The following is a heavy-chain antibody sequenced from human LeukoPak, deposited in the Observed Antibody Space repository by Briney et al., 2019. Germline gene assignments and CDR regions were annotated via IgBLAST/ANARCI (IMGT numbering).Heavy chain of an antibody. D-gene: IGHD4-11*01. Sequence: GGSLRLSCAASGFTFRDAWMTWVRQAPGKGLEWVGRIRSRSDGGTADYATAVKGRFTISRDNSKNTLYLQVNSLRAEDTAVYYCAKAKSYYSNYDYWGQGTLVTVSS. CDR2: IRSRSDGGTA. J-gene: IGHJ4*02. V-gene: IGHV3-15*01. CDR3: AKAKSYYSNYDY. CDR1: GFTFRDAW.